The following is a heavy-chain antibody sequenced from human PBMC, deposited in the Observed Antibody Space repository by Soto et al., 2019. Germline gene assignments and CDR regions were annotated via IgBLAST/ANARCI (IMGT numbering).Heavy chain of an antibody. CDR1: GFTFSSYA. D-gene: IGHD6-6*01. J-gene: IGHJ4*02. Sequence: PGGSLRLSCAASGFTFSSYAMSWVRQAPGKGLEWVSGISGGGGTAYYADSVKGRFTISRDNSKNTLYLQMNSLRAEDTAVYYCAKRSIAARTFDYWGQGTLVTVSS. V-gene: IGHV3-23*01. CDR3: AKRSIAARTFDY. CDR2: ISGGGGTA.